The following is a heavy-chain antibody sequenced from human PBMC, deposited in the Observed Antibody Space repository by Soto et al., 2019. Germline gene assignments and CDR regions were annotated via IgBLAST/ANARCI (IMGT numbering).Heavy chain of an antibody. CDR3: ARGGTNMVQFDY. V-gene: IGHV4-59*01. CDR2: IYYSGST. CDR1: GGSINSYF. J-gene: IGHJ4*02. D-gene: IGHD3-10*01. Sequence: SETLSLTCTVSGGSINSYFWSWIRQPPGKGLEWVGHIYYSGSTSYSPSLKSRVSISVDTSKNQFSLGVHSVTAADTAVYSCARGGTNMVQFDYWGQGTLVTVSS.